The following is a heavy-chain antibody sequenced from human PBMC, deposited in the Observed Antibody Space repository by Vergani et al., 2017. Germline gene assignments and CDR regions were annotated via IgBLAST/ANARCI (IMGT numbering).Heavy chain of an antibody. CDR2: ISSSSSTI. CDR3: AREVTRELDSHDAFDI. D-gene: IGHD1-26*01. CDR1: GFTFDDYA. J-gene: IGHJ3*02. Sequence: EVQLLESGGVVVQPGGSLRLSCAASGFTFDDYAMHWVRQAPGKGLEWVSYISSSSSTIYYADSVKGRFTISRDNAKNSLYLQMNSLRAEDTAVYYCAREVTRELDSHDAFDIWGQGTMVTVSS. V-gene: IGHV3-48*01.